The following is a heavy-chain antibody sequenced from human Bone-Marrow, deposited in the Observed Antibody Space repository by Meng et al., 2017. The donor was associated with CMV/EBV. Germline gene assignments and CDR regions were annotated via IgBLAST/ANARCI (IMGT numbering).Heavy chain of an antibody. CDR2: IYSGGST. J-gene: IGHJ6*02. V-gene: IGHV3-53*01. CDR3: ARGWVVVAATWSYYYYYGMDV. Sequence: GGSLRLSCAASGFTVSSNYMSWVRQAPGKGLEWVSVIYSGGSTYYADSVKGRFTISRDNSKNTLYLQMNSLRAEDTAVYYCARGWVVVAATWSYYYYYGMDVWGQGTTVTVSS. D-gene: IGHD2-15*01. CDR1: GFTVSSNY.